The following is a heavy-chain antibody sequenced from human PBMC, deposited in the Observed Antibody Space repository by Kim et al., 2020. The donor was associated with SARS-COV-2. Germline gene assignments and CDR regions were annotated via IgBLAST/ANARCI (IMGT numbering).Heavy chain of an antibody. CDR2: ISSSSSYI. CDR1: GFTFSSYS. Sequence: GGSLRLSCAASGFTFSSYSMNWVRQAPGKGLEWVSSISSSSSYICYADSVKGRFTISRDNAKNSLYLQMNSLRAEDTAVYYCARVDGLLWFGELLSGYYYYGMDVWGQGTTVTVSS. J-gene: IGHJ6*02. CDR3: ARVDGLLWFGELLSGYYYYGMDV. D-gene: IGHD3-10*01. V-gene: IGHV3-21*01.